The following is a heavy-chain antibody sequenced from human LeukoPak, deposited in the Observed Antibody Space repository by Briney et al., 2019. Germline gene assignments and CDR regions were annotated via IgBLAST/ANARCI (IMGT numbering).Heavy chain of an antibody. D-gene: IGHD3-10*01. J-gene: IGHJ4*02. CDR3: ARDGRGSHDY. Sequence: GGSLRLSCAASGFTFSSYWMHWVRQAPGKGLVWVSRINNDGSSTNYADSVKGRSTISRDNAKNTLYLQMNILRAEDTAVYYCARDGRGSHDYWGQGTLVTVSS. CDR2: INNDGSST. V-gene: IGHV3-74*01. CDR1: GFTFSSYW.